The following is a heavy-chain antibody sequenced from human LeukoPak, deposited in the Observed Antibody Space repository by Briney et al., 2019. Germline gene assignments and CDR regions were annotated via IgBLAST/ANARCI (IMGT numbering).Heavy chain of an antibody. J-gene: IGHJ4*02. V-gene: IGHV3-74*01. CDR2: INSDGSNT. CDR1: GFAFSSHW. CDR3: TRDLMDFDYGDKGGNY. D-gene: IGHD4-23*01. Sequence: GGSLRLSCAASGFAFSSHWMHWGRQVPGKGLVWLSRINSDGSNTIYADSVEGRFTISRDNVKNTLYLQMNSLRAEDTAVYYCTRDLMDFDYGDKGGNYWGQGTLVTVSS.